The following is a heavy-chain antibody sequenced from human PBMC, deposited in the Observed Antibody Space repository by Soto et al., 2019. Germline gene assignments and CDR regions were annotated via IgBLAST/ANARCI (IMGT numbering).Heavy chain of an antibody. D-gene: IGHD6-13*01. CDR1: GGSIATGDHY. CDR2: IHYSGSA. J-gene: IGHJ3*02. CDR3: ARLGYSSSWPYHDAFEM. V-gene: IGHV4-31*03. Sequence: QVQLQESGPGLVKPSQTLSLTCTVSGGSIATGDHYWSWVRQHPGQGLEWIGYIHYSGSAYYKPSLKSRATISVDTSQNQLSLTLGSVTDADSAVYYCARLGYSSSWPYHDAFEMWGQGTLVTVSS.